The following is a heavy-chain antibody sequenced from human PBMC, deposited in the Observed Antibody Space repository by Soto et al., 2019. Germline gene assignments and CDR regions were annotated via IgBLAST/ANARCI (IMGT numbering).Heavy chain of an antibody. CDR3: TTDYGSGSYFSDY. CDR1: GFTFNNAW. V-gene: IGHV3-15*01. Sequence: PGGSLRLSCAASGFTFNNAWMSWVRQAPGKGLEWVGRIKSKTDGGTTGYAAPVKGRFTISRDDSKKTLYLQMNSLKTEDTAVYYCTTDYGSGSYFSDYWGQGTLVTVSS. J-gene: IGHJ4*02. CDR2: IKSKTDGGTT. D-gene: IGHD3-10*01.